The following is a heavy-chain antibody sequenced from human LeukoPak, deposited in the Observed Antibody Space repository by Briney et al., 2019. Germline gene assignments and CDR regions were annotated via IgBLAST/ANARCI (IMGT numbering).Heavy chain of an antibody. Sequence: SETLSLTCSVSGASITGYYWSWIRQPAGKGLEWIGRIYTSGSTYYNPSLKSRVTISVDTSKNQFSLKLSSVTAADTAVYYCARRSYDILTGYYIYAFDMWGQGTMVTVSS. CDR2: IYTSGST. CDR1: GASITGYY. CDR3: ARRSYDILTGYYIYAFDM. V-gene: IGHV4-59*05. J-gene: IGHJ3*02. D-gene: IGHD3-9*01.